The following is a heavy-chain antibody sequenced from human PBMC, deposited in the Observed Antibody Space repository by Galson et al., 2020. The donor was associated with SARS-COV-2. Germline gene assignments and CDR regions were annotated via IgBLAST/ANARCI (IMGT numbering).Heavy chain of an antibody. CDR1: GYTFTGYY. CDR3: ARVPINQYDDSGYYYYFDY. D-gene: IGHD3-22*01. CDR2: ISPNSGGT. Sequence: ASVKVSCKASGYTFTGYYLHWVRQAPGQGLEWVGWISPNSGGTNYAQKFQGRVTMTRDTSISTAYMELSRLRSDDTAVYYCARVPINQYDDSGYYYYFDYWGQGTVVTVSS. V-gene: IGHV1-2*02. J-gene: IGHJ4*02.